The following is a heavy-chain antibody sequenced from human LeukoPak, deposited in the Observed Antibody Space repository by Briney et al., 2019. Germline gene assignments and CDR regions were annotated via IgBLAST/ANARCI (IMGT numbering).Heavy chain of an antibody. D-gene: IGHD6-19*01. CDR3: ASQLPYSSGWYYDY. J-gene: IGHJ4*02. V-gene: IGHV4-39*01. Sequence: SETLSLTCTVSGGSISIDTFYWGWIRQPPGKGLEWIGSIYYSGSTYYNPSLKSRVTISVDTSKNQFSLKLSSVTAADTAVYYCASQLPYSSGWYYDYWGQGTLVTVSS. CDR1: GGSISIDTFY. CDR2: IYYSGST.